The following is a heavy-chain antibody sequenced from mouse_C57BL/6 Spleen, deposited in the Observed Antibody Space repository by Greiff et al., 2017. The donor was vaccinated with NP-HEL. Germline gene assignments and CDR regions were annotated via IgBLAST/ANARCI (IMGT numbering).Heavy chain of an antibody. CDR2: IDPETGGT. J-gene: IGHJ2*01. D-gene: IGHD3-3*01. Sequence: VQLQQSGAELVRPGASVTLSCKASGYTFTDYEMHWVKQTPVHGLEWIGAIDPETGGTAYNQKFKGKAILTADKSSSTAYMELRSLTSEDSAVYYCTRGGGREGFDYWGQGTTLTVSS. CDR1: GYTFTDYE. V-gene: IGHV1-15*01. CDR3: TRGGGREGFDY.